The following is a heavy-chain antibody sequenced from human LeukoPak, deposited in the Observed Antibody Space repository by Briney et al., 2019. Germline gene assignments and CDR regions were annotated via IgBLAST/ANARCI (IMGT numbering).Heavy chain of an antibody. Sequence: GGSLRLSCAASGFTVSSNYMSWVRQAPGKGLEWVSIIYSGGSTYYADSVKGRFTISRDNSKNTLFLQMNSLRAEDTAVYYCARVEYYGSGSYYKFYYYYYMDVWGKGTTVTISS. CDR1: GFTVSSNY. V-gene: IGHV3-66*01. D-gene: IGHD3-10*01. J-gene: IGHJ6*03. CDR2: IYSGGST. CDR3: ARVEYYGSGSYYKFYYYYYMDV.